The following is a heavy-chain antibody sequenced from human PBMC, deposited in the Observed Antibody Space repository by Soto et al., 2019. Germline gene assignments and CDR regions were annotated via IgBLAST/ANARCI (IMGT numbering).Heavy chain of an antibody. Sequence: PGGSLRLSCAASGFPFSSYGMHWVRQAPGKGLEWVAVIWYDGSNKYYADSVKGRFTISRDNSKNTLYLQMNSLRAEDTAVYYCAREQGWDTAILHNSDYWGQGTLVTVSS. CDR2: IWYDGSNK. CDR1: GFPFSSYG. D-gene: IGHD5-18*01. J-gene: IGHJ4*02. CDR3: AREQGWDTAILHNSDY. V-gene: IGHV3-33*01.